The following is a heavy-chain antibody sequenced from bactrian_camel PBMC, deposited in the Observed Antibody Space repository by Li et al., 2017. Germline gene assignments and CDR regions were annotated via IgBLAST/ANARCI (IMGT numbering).Heavy chain of an antibody. CDR2: ISSGGGTT. CDR3: VRYTQNYAGDY. CDR1: GFTFSSYA. J-gene: IGHJ4*01. D-gene: IGHD1*01. V-gene: IGHV3S40*01. Sequence: VQLVESGGGLVRPGGSLRLSCAASGFTFSSYAMSWVRQAPGKGLEWVSAISSGGGTTYYADSVKGRSTISRDNAKNTVTLQMNSLKPEDTAVYYCVRYTQNYAGDYWGQGTQVTVS.